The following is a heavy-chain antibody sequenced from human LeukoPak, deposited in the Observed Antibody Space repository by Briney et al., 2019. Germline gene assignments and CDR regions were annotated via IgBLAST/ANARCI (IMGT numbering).Heavy chain of an antibody. Sequence: PGGSLRLSCAASGFTFSDYWMTWVRQVPGKGLEWVANVGRDGSEKNYVDSVEGRFTISRDNAKKSLDLEMNSLRVEDTALYYCAKVGTWELQRVFENWGQGTLDTVSS. CDR3: AKVGTWELQRVFEN. CDR2: VGRDGSEK. CDR1: GFTFSDYW. D-gene: IGHD1-26*01. J-gene: IGHJ4*02. V-gene: IGHV3-7*01.